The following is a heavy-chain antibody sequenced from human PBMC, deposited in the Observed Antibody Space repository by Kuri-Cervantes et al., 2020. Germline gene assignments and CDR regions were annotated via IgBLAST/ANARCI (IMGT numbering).Heavy chain of an antibody. V-gene: IGHV4-30-2*01. CDR1: GGSISSGGYS. CDR3: AREELYTGAFDY. J-gene: IGHJ4*02. Sequence: SETLSLTCAVSGGSISSGGYSWSWIRQPPGKGLEWIGYIYYSGSTYYNPSLKSRVTISVDTSKNQFSLKLSSVTAADTAVYYCAREELYTGAFDYWGQGTLVTVSS. CDR2: IYYSGST. D-gene: IGHD1-26*01.